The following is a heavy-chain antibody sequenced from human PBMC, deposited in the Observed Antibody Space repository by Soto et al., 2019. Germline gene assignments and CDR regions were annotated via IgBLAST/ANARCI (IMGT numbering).Heavy chain of an antibody. CDR2: TYYRSKWYN. D-gene: IGHD1-7*01. V-gene: IGHV6-1*01. CDR1: GDSVSSNSAA. Sequence: PSQTLSLTCVISGDSVSSNSAAWNWIRQSPSRGLEWLGRTYYRSKWYNDYAVSVKSRITINPDTSKNQFSPQLNSVTPEDTAVYYCAREGLSWNYGAFDSWGRGTMFAVSS. CDR3: AREGLSWNYGAFDS. J-gene: IGHJ3*02.